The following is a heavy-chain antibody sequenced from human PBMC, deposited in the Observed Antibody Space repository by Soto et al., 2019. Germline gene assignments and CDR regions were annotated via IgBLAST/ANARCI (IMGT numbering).Heavy chain of an antibody. CDR2: IYYSGST. Sequence: PSETLSLTCTVSGGSISSGDYYWSWIRQPPGKGLEWIGYIYYSGSTYYNPSLKSRVTISVDTSKNQFSLKLSSVTAADTAVYYCARDRGYCSGGSCYGLDYWGQGTLVTVS. V-gene: IGHV4-30-4*01. CDR1: GGSISSGDYY. D-gene: IGHD2-15*01. CDR3: ARDRGYCSGGSCYGLDY. J-gene: IGHJ4*02.